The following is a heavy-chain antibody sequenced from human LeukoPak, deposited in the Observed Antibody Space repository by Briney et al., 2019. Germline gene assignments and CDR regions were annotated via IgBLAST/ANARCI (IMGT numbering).Heavy chain of an antibody. D-gene: IGHD3-3*01. J-gene: IGHJ4*02. V-gene: IGHV3-21*01. Sequence: GGSLRLSCAASGFTFSSYSMNWVRQAPGKGLEWVSSISSSSSYIYYADSVKGRFTISRDNGKNSLYLQMNSLRAEDTAVYYCAPYDSDLGGFDYWGQGTLVTVSS. CDR2: ISSSSSYI. CDR1: GFTFSSYS. CDR3: APYDSDLGGFDY.